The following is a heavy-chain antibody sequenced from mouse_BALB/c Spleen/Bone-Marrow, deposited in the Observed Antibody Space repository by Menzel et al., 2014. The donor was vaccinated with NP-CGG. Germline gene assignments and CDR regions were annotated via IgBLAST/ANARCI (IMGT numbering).Heavy chain of an antibody. CDR3: TRKGALITHYYAMDY. Sequence: DVMLVESGGGLVQPGGSRKLSCAASGFTFSSFGMHWVRQAPEKGLEWVAHISSGSSTIYYADTVKGRFTISRDNPKNTLFLQMTSLRSEDTAMYYCTRKGALITHYYAMDYWGQGTSVIVSS. J-gene: IGHJ4*01. V-gene: IGHV5-17*02. D-gene: IGHD2-4*01. CDR2: ISSGSSTI. CDR1: GFTFSSFG.